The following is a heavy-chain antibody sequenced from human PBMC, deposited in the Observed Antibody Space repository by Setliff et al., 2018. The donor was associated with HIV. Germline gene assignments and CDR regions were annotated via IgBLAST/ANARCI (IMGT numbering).Heavy chain of an antibody. CDR1: GGSISSGSYY. CDR2: IHTSGST. Sequence: PSETLSLTCTVSGGSISSGSYYWSWIRQPAGKGLEWIGHIHTSGSTKYNPSLKSRVTISVDKSKSQFSLKLNSVTAADTAVYYCGGNGYYSIDYWGQGTLVTVSS. V-gene: IGHV4-61*09. CDR3: GGNGYYSIDY. D-gene: IGHD3-22*01. J-gene: IGHJ4*02.